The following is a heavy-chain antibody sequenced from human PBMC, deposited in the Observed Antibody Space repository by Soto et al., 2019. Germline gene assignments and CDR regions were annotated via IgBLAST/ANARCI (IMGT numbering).Heavy chain of an antibody. CDR2: IYYSGST. CDR1: GGSISSSSYY. CDR3: AKAWDYGDYSH. J-gene: IGHJ4*02. D-gene: IGHD4-17*01. Sequence: QLQLQESGPGLVKPSETLSLTCTVSGGSISSSSYYWGWIRQPPGKGLEWIGSIYYSGSTYYNPSLKSRVTISVDTSKNQFSLTLSSVTAADTAVYYCAKAWDYGDYSHWGQGTLVTVSS. V-gene: IGHV4-39*01.